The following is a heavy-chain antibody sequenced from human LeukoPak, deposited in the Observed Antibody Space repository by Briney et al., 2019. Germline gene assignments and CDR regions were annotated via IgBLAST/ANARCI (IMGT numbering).Heavy chain of an antibody. D-gene: IGHD4-17*01. J-gene: IGHJ4*02. V-gene: IGHV1-69*13. CDR3: ATRDADYEYYFDY. CDR2: IIPNFGTP. CDR1: GGTFSRHA. Sequence: GASVKVSCKASGGTFSRHAISWVRQAPGQGLEWMGGIIPNFGTPHLAQNFQDRVTITADESTSTVYKEMRSLTSEDTAIFYCATRDADYEYYFDYWGQGTLVTVSS.